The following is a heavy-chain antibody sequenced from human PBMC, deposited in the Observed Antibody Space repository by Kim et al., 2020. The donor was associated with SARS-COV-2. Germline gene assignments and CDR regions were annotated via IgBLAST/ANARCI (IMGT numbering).Heavy chain of an antibody. CDR1: GFTFSGSA. CDR2: IRSKANSYAT. CDR3: IPLFNPVRGVTLAGY. Sequence: GGSLRLSCAASGFTFSGSAMHWVRQASGKGLEWVGRIRSKANSYATAYAASVKGRFTISRDDSKNTAYLQMNSLKTEDTAVYYCIPLFNPVRGVTLAGYWGQGTLVTVSS. J-gene: IGHJ4*02. D-gene: IGHD3-10*01. V-gene: IGHV3-73*01.